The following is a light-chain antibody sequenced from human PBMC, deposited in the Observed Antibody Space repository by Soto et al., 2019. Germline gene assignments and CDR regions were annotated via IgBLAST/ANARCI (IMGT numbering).Light chain of an antibody. CDR3: QQYDNWPWT. CDR2: GAS. J-gene: IGKJ1*01. V-gene: IGKV3-20*01. CDR1: QSVSSSY. Sequence: ENVLTLSPGTLSLSPGERAPLPCRASQSVSSSYLAWYQQKPGQAPRLLIYGASRRATGFPARFSGSGSGTDFTLTISSLQSEDFAVYYCQQYDNWPWTFGQGTKVDI.